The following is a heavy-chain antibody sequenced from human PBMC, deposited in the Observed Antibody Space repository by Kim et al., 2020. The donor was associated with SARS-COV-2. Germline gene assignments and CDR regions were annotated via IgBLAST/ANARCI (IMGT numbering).Heavy chain of an antibody. J-gene: IGHJ5*02. V-gene: IGHV3-66*01. CDR2: IYSGGST. CDR1: GFTVSSNY. CDR3: ARDGGYGYSSGWYVWWFDP. Sequence: GGSLRLSCAASGFTVSSNYMSWVRQAPGKGLEWVSVIYSGGSTYYADSVKGRFTISRDNSKNTLYLQMNSLRAEDTAVYYCARDGGYGYSSGWYVWWFDPWCQGTLVTVSS. D-gene: IGHD6-19*01.